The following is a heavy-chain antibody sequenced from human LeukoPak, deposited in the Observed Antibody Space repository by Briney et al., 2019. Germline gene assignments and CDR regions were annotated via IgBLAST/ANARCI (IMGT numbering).Heavy chain of an antibody. CDR3: ARDPVVPDWGLYYMDV. CDR1: GYTFTSYD. CDR2: INPSGGST. V-gene: IGHV1-46*01. J-gene: IGHJ6*03. D-gene: IGHD2-2*01. Sequence: ASVKVSCKASGYTFTSYDINWVRQAPGQGLEWMGIINPSGGSTSYAQKFQGRVTMTRDMSTSTVYMELSSLRSEDTAVYYCARDPVVPDWGLYYMDVWGKGTTVTVSS.